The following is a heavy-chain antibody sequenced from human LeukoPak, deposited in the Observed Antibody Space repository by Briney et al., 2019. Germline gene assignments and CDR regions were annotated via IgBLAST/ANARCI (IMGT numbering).Heavy chain of an antibody. J-gene: IGHJ5*02. CDR3: AKALMVRGRDNWFDP. D-gene: IGHD3-10*01. Sequence: PGGSLRLSCAASGFPFSNGMHWVRQAPGKGLEWVAVIPYDGKNEDYADSVKGRFTISRDNSKNTLYLQMNSLRAEDTAVYYCAKALMVRGRDNWFDPWGQGTLVTVSS. CDR1: GFPFSNG. CDR2: IPYDGKNE. V-gene: IGHV3-30*18.